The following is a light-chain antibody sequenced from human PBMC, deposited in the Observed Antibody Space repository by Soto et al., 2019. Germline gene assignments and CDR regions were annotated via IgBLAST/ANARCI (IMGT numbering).Light chain of an antibody. V-gene: IGLV1-51*01. Sequence: QSVLTQPPSVSAAPGQKVTISCSGSSSNIGNNYVSWYQQLPRAAPKLLTYDNNKRPSGIPDRFSGSKSGTSAALGITGLQTGDEADYYCGTWDSSLSTVVFGGGTKVTVL. J-gene: IGLJ3*02. CDR3: GTWDSSLSTVV. CDR2: DNN. CDR1: SSNIGNNY.